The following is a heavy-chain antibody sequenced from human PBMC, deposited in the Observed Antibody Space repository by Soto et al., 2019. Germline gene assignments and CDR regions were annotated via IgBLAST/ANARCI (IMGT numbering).Heavy chain of an antibody. CDR2: LRGSGAST. V-gene: IGHV3-23*01. J-gene: IGHJ4*02. CDR3: AKWGGSGSYYSDGYFDF. CDR1: GFTFSDYA. Sequence: GGSLRLSCAASGFTFSDYAMSWVRQAPGKGLEWVSVLRGSGASTHYAESVKGRFTISRDNSKNTLYLEMNSLRAEDTAIYYCAKWGGSGSYYSDGYFDFWGQGALVTVSS. D-gene: IGHD3-10*01.